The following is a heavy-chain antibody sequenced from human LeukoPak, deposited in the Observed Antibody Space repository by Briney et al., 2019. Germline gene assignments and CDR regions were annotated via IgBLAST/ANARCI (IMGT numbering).Heavy chain of an antibody. CDR3: ARGGMATWRYFDY. CDR1: GFTFSSYA. J-gene: IGHJ4*02. Sequence: GGSLRLSCAASGFTFSSYAMHWVRQAPGKGLEYVSAISSNGGSTYYANSVKGRFTISRDNSKNTLYLQMGSLRAEDMAVYYCARGGMATWRYFDYWGLGTLVTVSS. CDR2: ISSNGGST. D-gene: IGHD5-24*01. V-gene: IGHV3-64*01.